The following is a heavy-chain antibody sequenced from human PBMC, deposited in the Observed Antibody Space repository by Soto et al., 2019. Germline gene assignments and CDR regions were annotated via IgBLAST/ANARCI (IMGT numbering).Heavy chain of an antibody. CDR1: GGTFSSYA. V-gene: IGHV1-69*13. Sequence: SVKVSCKASGGTFSSYAISWVRQAPGQGLEWMGGIIPIFGTANYAQKFQGRVTITADESTSTAYMELSSLRSEDTAVYYCAREEDTAMVRSYYGMDVWGQGTTVTV. J-gene: IGHJ6*02. CDR3: AREEDTAMVRSYYGMDV. CDR2: IIPIFGTA. D-gene: IGHD5-18*01.